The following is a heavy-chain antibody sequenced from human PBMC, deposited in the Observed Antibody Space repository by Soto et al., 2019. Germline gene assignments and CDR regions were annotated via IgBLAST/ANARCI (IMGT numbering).Heavy chain of an antibody. D-gene: IGHD2-15*01. J-gene: IGHJ4*02. Sequence: GASVKVSCKASGYTFTGYYIHWVRQAPGQGLEWMGWINPNSGGTKYPQKFQGRVTMTRDTSIRTVYMSLTGLKSDETAVYFCARDLAKGGGSAGFDYWGQGTLVTVSS. CDR2: INPNSGGT. CDR3: ARDLAKGGGSAGFDY. V-gene: IGHV1-2*02. CDR1: GYTFTGYY.